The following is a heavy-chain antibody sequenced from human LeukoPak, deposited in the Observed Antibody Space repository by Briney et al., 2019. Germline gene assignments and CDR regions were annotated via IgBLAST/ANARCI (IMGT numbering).Heavy chain of an antibody. Sequence: SSVKVSCKASGGTFSSYAISWVRQAPGQGLEWIGGIIPVFGTANYAQKFQGRVTITADESTSTAYMELSSLRSEDTAVYYCARGIDVDTAMVTTGYYFDYWGQGTLVTVSS. D-gene: IGHD5-18*01. CDR2: IIPVFGTA. CDR1: GGTFSSYA. V-gene: IGHV1-69*01. J-gene: IGHJ4*02. CDR3: ARGIDVDTAMVTTGYYFDY.